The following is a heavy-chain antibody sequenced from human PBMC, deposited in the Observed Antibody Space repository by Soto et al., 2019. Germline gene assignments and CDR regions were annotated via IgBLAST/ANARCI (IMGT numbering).Heavy chain of an antibody. CDR2: ISPYTGNT. CDR1: GYIFVNYG. Sequence: QVQLVQSGDEVKKPGASVKVSCKASGYIFVNYGIAWVRQAPGQGLGWMGWISPYTGNTHSATKVQGRLTMTTDTSPSTAYMDLGSLTSDDTAVYYCVMVDNYVTPTPQDVWGQGTTVTVSS. V-gene: IGHV1-18*01. CDR3: VMVDNYVTPTPQDV. D-gene: IGHD3-16*01. J-gene: IGHJ6*02.